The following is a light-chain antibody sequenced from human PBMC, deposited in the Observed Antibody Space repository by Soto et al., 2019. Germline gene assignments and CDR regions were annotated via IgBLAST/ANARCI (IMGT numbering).Light chain of an antibody. CDR3: QQYNNWPRT. V-gene: IGKV3-15*01. CDR1: QSVSRTY. Sequence: EIVFTQSPGTPSLSPGERATLSCRASQSVSRTYLAWYQQKPVQAPRLLIYGASTRATGTPARFSGSGSGTEFTLTISSLQSEDFAVYYCQQYNNWPRTFGQGTKVDIK. CDR2: GAS. J-gene: IGKJ1*01.